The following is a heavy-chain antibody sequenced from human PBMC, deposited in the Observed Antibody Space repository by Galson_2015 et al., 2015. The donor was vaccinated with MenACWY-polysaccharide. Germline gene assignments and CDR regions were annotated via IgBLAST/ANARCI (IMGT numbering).Heavy chain of an antibody. D-gene: IGHD6-19*01. CDR2: INSDGSST. V-gene: IGHV3-74*01. CDR3: ARGVSSGWYDTFDI. CDR1: GFTFSSYW. Sequence: SLRLSCAASGFTFSSYWMHWVRQAPGKGLVWVSRINSDGSSTSYADSVKGRFTISRDNAKNSLYLQMNSLRAEDTAVYYCARGVSSGWYDTFDIWGQGTMVTVSS. J-gene: IGHJ3*02.